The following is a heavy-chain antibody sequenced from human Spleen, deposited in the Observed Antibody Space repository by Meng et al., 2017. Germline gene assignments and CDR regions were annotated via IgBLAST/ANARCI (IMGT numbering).Heavy chain of an antibody. Sequence: GESLKISCRTSGFTFTSYGMGWVRQAPGKRLEWVSAISGGGSSTYYADSVKGRFTISRDNSRHTLYLQMNSLRAEDTAVYYCARGQPRIYYCDYWGQGTVVTVSS. D-gene: IGHD2-2*01. CDR1: GFTFTSYG. CDR2: ISGGGSST. J-gene: IGHJ4*02. V-gene: IGHV3-23*01. CDR3: ARGQPRIYYCDY.